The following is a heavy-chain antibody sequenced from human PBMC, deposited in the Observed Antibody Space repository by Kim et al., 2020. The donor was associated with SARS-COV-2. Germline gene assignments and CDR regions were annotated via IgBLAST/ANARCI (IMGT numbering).Heavy chain of an antibody. CDR3: ARAGRDGYNFRFDGMDV. D-gene: IGHD5-12*01. CDR1: GYTFTSYY. Sequence: ASVKVSCKASGYTFTSYYMHWVRQAPGQGLEWMGIINPSGGSTSYAQKFQGRVTMTRDTSTSTVYMELSSLRSEDTAVYYCARAGRDGYNFRFDGMDVWGQGTTVTVSS. CDR2: INPSGGST. J-gene: IGHJ6*02. V-gene: IGHV1-46*01.